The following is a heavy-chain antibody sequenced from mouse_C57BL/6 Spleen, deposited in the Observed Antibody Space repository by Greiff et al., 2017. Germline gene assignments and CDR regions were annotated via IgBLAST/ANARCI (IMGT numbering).Heavy chain of an antibody. CDR2: IHPNSGST. Sequence: VQLQQPGAELVQPGASVKLSCKASGYTFTSYWMHWVKQRPGQGLEWIGMIHPNSGSTNYNEKFKSKATLTVDKSSSTAYMQLSSLTSEDSAVYYCARWDSSGYFYAMDYWGQGTSVTVSA. CDR3: ARWDSSGYFYAMDY. CDR1: GYTFTSYW. V-gene: IGHV1-64*01. J-gene: IGHJ4*01. D-gene: IGHD3-2*02.